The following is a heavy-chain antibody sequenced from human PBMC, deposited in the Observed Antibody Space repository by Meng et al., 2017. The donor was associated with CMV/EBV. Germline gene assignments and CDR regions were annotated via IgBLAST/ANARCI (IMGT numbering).Heavy chain of an antibody. V-gene: IGHV3-7*01. CDR2: IKQDGSEK. CDR1: GFTFSSYS. D-gene: IGHD5-12*01. CDR3: TRDGLDIVATISGDYFDY. Sequence: GGSLRLSCAASGFTFSSYSMDWVRQAPGKGLEWVANIKQDGSEKYYVDSVKGRFTISRDNAKNSLYLQMNSLRAEDTAVYYCTRDGLDIVATISGDYFDYWGQGTLVTVSS. J-gene: IGHJ4*02.